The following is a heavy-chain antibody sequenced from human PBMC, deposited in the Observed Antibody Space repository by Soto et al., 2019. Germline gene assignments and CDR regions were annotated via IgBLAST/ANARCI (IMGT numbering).Heavy chain of an antibody. CDR3: ARTILNYYDSSGYYQHFDY. CDR2: IYPGDSDT. D-gene: IGHD3-22*01. CDR1: GYSFTSYW. V-gene: IGHV5-51*01. J-gene: IGHJ4*02. Sequence: GESLKISCKGSGYSFTSYWIGWVRQMPGKGLEWMGIIYPGDSDTRYSPSFQGQVTISADKSISTASLQWSSLKASDTAMYYCARTILNYYDSSGYYQHFDYWGQGTLVTVSS.